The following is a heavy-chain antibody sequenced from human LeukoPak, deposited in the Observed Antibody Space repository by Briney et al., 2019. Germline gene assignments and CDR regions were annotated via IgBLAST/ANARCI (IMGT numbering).Heavy chain of an antibody. V-gene: IGHV3-23*01. CDR2: ISGSGGST. J-gene: IGHJ4*02. D-gene: IGHD1-14*01. CDR1: GFTFSSYA. Sequence: GGSLRLSCAASGFTFSSYAMSWVRQAPGKGLEWVSAISGSGGSTYYADSVKGRFTISRDNSKSTLYLQMNSLRAEDTAVYYCARPSASNRYYFDYWGQGTLVTVSS. CDR3: ARPSASNRYYFDY.